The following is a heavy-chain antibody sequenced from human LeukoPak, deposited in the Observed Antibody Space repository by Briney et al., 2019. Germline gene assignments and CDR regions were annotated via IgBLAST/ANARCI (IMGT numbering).Heavy chain of an antibody. CDR1: GFTFTTFW. Sequence: PGGSLRLSCATSGFTFTTFWMHWVRQAPGKGLVWVARINHDGSSANYVDSVKGRFTISRDNAKNTVYLQMNSLRAEDTAVYYCARNIGDYWGQGTLVTVSS. CDR2: INHDGSSA. V-gene: IGHV3-74*01. J-gene: IGHJ4*02. CDR3: ARNIGDY. D-gene: IGHD2/OR15-2a*01.